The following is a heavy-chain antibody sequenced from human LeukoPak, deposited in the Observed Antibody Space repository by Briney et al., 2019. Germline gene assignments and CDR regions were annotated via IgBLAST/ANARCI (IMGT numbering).Heavy chain of an antibody. Sequence: ASVKVSCKASGGTFTSYGISWVRQAPGQGLEWMGWISAYNGNTNYAQKLQGRVTMTTDTSTSTAYMELRSLRSDDTAVYYCARDGVEMATIEYTIMGDYWGQGTLVTVSS. J-gene: IGHJ4*02. CDR1: GGTFTSYG. CDR2: ISAYNGNT. V-gene: IGHV1-18*01. D-gene: IGHD5-24*01. CDR3: ARDGVEMATIEYTIMGDY.